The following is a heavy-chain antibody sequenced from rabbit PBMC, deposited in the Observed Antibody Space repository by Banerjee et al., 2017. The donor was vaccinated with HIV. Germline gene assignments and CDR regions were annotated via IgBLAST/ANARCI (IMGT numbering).Heavy chain of an antibody. V-gene: IGHV1S43*01. Sequence: QQQLEESGGGLVKPGGTLTLTCKASGIDFSTYYCMCWVRQAPGKGLELSACIVTSSGSTWYASWAKGRFTISKSTSLNTVDLKMTSLTAADMGTYFCARAYSSGWEGYFKLWGPGTLVTVS. CDR1: GIDFSTYYC. D-gene: IGHD4-1*01. J-gene: IGHJ4*01. CDR3: ARAYSSGWEGYFKL. CDR2: IVTSSGST.